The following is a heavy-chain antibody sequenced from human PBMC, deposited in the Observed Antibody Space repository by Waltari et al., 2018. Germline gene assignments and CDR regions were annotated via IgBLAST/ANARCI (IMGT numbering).Heavy chain of an antibody. CDR2: IYSGGSST. V-gene: IGHV3-23*03. CDR1: GFTFSSYA. J-gene: IGHJ4*02. Sequence: EVQLLESGGGLVQPGGSLRLSCAASGFTFSSYAMSWVRQAPGKGLGWVSVIYSGGSSTYYADSVKGRFTISRDNSKNTLYLQMNSLRAEDTAVYYCAKDHPDYCSGGSCYSYWGQGTLVTVSS. D-gene: IGHD2-15*01. CDR3: AKDHPDYCSGGSCYSY.